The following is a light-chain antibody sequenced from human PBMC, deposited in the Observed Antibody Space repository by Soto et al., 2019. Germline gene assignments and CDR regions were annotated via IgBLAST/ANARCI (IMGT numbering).Light chain of an antibody. CDR2: WAS. J-gene: IGKJ5*01. CDR3: QQYYSTPIT. CDR1: QSVLYSSNNKNY. Sequence: DIVMTQSPDSLAVSLCERATINCKSSQSVLYSSNNKNYLAWYQQKPGQPPKLLIYWASTRESGVPDRFSGSGSGTDVTLTISSLKAEDVAVYYGQQYYSTPITFGQGTRLEIK. V-gene: IGKV4-1*01.